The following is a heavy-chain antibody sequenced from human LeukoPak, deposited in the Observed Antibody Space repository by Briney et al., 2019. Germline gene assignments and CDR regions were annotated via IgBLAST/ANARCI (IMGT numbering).Heavy chain of an antibody. Sequence: PSETLSLTCTVSGGSISSHDWTWIRQPAEKGLEWIGRIYISGSPNYNPSLKSRVTMSVDTSKNQFSLKLTSVTAADTAVYYCARVSSSWYQDWYFGRWGQGTLVTVSS. D-gene: IGHD6-13*01. CDR3: ARVSSSWYQDWYFGR. CDR1: GGSISSHD. V-gene: IGHV4-4*07. J-gene: IGHJ4*02. CDR2: IYISGSP.